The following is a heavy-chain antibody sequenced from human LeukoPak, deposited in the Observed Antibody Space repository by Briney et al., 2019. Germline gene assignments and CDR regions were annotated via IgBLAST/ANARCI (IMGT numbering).Heavy chain of an antibody. CDR1: GGSISSGGYS. CDR2: IYHSGST. CDR3: ARDIAIPWFFL. J-gene: IGHJ4*02. V-gene: IGHV4-30-2*01. Sequence: SETPSLTCAVSGGSISSGGYSWSWIRQPPGKGLEWIGYIYHSGSTYYNPSFKSRVTISVDTSNNQFSLQVGSVTAADTAVYYCARDIAIPWFFLWGQGILLTVSS. D-gene: IGHD3-9*01.